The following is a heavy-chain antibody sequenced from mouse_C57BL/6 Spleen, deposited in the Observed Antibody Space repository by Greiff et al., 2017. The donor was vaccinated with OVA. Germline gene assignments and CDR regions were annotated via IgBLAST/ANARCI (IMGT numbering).Heavy chain of an antibody. CDR1: GYTFTSYS. V-gene: IGHV1-47*01. Sequence: QVQLQQSGAELVKPGASVKMSCKASGYTFTSYSIEWVKQSPGKSLEWIGNLHPYNGDTKYNEKFKGKATLTVDKSSSTAYLELSRLTSDDSAVYYCARTDRDTAYWGQGAPLTVST. CDR3: ARTDRDTAY. CDR2: LHPYNGDT. J-gene: IGHJ3*01.